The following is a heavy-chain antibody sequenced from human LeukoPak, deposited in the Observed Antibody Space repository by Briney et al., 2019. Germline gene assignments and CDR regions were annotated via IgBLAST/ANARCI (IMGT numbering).Heavy chain of an antibody. D-gene: IGHD4-17*01. Sequence: GGSLRLSCAASGFTFSSYEMNWVRQAPGKGLEWVSYISSSGSTIYYADSVKGRFTISRDNSKITLYLQMNSLRAEDTAVYYCAKENGDYVREYYFDYWGQGTLVTVSS. V-gene: IGHV3-48*03. J-gene: IGHJ4*02. CDR2: ISSSGSTI. CDR1: GFTFSSYE. CDR3: AKENGDYVREYYFDY.